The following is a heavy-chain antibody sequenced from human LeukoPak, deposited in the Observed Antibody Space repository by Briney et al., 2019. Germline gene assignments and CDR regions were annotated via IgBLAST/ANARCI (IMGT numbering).Heavy chain of an antibody. CDR3: ATLSIMVVTSYYYYYRDV. V-gene: IGHV1-69-2*01. J-gene: IGHJ6*03. CDR2: VDPEDGET. D-gene: IGHD4/OR15-4a*01. CDR1: GYTFTDYY. Sequence: ASVKVSCKVSGYTFTDYYMHWVQQAPGKGLEWMGLVDPEDGETIYAEKFQGRVTITADTSTDTAYMELSSLRSEDTAVYYCATLSIMVVTSYYYYYRDVWGKGTRVTVSS.